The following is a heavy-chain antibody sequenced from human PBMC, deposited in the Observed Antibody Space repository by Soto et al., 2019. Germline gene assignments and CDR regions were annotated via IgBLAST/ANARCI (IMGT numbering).Heavy chain of an antibody. Sequence: QVQLVESGGGVVQPGRSLRLSCAASGFTFSSYGMHWVRQAPGKGLEWVAVISYDGSNKYYADSVKGRFTISRDNSKNTMYLQMNSLRAEDTAVYYCAKYGIAAAGRYYYYGMDVLGQGTTVTVSS. CDR1: GFTFSSYG. CDR2: ISYDGSNK. V-gene: IGHV3-30*18. J-gene: IGHJ6*02. CDR3: AKYGIAAAGRYYYYGMDV. D-gene: IGHD6-13*01.